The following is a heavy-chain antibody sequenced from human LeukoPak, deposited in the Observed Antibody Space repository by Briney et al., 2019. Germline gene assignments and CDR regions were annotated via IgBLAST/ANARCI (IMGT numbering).Heavy chain of an antibody. D-gene: IGHD2-2*01. CDR1: GFTFSSYA. CDR2: ISYDGSNK. CDR3: AREDSYCSSTSCYPPRGYYYYYGMDV. V-gene: IGHV3-30-3*01. J-gene: IGHJ6*02. Sequence: PGRSLRLSCAASGFTFSSYAMHWVRQAPGKGLEWVAVISYDGSNKYYADSVKGRFTISRDNSKNTLYLQMNSLRAEDTAVYYCAREDSYCSSTSCYPPRGYYYYYGMDVWGQGTTVTVSS.